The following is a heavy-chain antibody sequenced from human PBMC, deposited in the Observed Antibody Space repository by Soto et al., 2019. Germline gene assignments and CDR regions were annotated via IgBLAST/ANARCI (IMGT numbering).Heavy chain of an antibody. D-gene: IGHD3-9*01. CDR2: ISAYNGNT. J-gene: IGHJ4*02. V-gene: IGHV1-18*01. CDR1: GYTFTSYG. CDR3: ARARRYYDILTGYGY. Sequence: GASVKVSCKASGYTFTSYGISWVRQAPGQGLEWMGWISAYNGNTNYAQKLQGRVTMTTDTSTSTAYMELRSLRSDDTAVYYCARARRYYDILTGYGYWGQGTLVTVSS.